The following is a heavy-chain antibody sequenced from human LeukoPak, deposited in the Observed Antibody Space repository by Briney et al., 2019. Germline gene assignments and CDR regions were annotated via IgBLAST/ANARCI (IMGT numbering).Heavy chain of an antibody. J-gene: IGHJ4*02. D-gene: IGHD2/OR15-2a*01. CDR2: TRNKANSYTT. Sequence: GGSLRLSCAASGFTFSEYYLDWVRQAPGKGLEWVGRTRNKANSYTTEYAASVKGRFTISRDDSKNSLYLQMNSLKTEDTAVYYYVRGNKGFDYWGQGTLVTVSS. CDR1: GFTFSEYY. CDR3: VRGNKGFDY. V-gene: IGHV3-72*01.